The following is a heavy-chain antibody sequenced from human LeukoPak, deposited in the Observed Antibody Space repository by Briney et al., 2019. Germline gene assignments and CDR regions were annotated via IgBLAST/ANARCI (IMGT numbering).Heavy chain of an antibody. Sequence: PGGSLRLSCAASGFTFSSYWMHWVRQAPGKGLVWVSRINSDGSSTSYADSVKGRFTISRGNAKNTLYLQMNSLRAEDTAVYYCVQYAYYYDSSGSDYWGQGTLVTVSS. CDR3: VQYAYYYDSSGSDY. CDR1: GFTFSSYW. CDR2: INSDGSST. J-gene: IGHJ4*02. D-gene: IGHD3-22*01. V-gene: IGHV3-74*01.